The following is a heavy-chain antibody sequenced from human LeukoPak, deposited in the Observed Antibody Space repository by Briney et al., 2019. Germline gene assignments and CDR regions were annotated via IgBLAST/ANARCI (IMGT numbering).Heavy chain of an antibody. Sequence: PGGSLRLSCVVSGFTFSESWMSCIRQDPGKGLGWVASLNLDGSDKYYVDSVKGRFTISRDNAKNSLYLQMDSLRVEDTAVYYCAKGKRYPDYWGQGTLVTVSS. CDR3: AKGKRYPDY. J-gene: IGHJ4*02. D-gene: IGHD1-1*01. CDR2: LNLDGSDK. V-gene: IGHV3-7*03. CDR1: GFTFSESW.